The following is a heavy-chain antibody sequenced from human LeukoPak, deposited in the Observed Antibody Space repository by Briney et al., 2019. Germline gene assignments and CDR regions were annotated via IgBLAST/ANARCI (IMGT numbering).Heavy chain of an antibody. CDR1: GFTFSSYW. Sequence: GGSLRLSCAASGFTFSSYWMHWVRQAPGKGLVWVSRINSDGSSTSYADSVKGRFTISRDNSKNSLYLQMHSLRAEDTAVYYCVRGGALVRARIKAGAFDIWGQGTMVTVSS. V-gene: IGHV3-74*01. CDR3: VRGGALVRARIKAGAFDI. D-gene: IGHD3-10*01. CDR2: INSDGSST. J-gene: IGHJ3*02.